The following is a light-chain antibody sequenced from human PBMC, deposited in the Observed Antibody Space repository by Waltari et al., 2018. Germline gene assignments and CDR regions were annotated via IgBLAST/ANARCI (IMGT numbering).Light chain of an antibody. J-gene: IGLJ3*02. Sequence: QSVLTQPPSASGTPGQRVTISCSGSASNIGGNLVNWYQQLPGTAPKLLIYRSDLRPAGVPDRVSGAKSGTSAALAISGFQSEDEADYFCASWDDSLNGHWVFGGGTKVTVL. CDR2: RSD. V-gene: IGLV1-44*01. CDR1: ASNIGGNL. CDR3: ASWDDSLNGHWV.